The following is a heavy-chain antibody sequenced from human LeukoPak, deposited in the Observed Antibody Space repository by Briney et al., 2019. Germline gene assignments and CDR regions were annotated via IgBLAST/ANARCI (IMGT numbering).Heavy chain of an antibody. CDR1: GFTVSNNY. J-gene: IGHJ6*02. V-gene: IGHV3-53*01. CDR3: ASLMD. Sequence: GGSLRPSCAASGFTVSNNYMSWVRQAPGKGLEWVSIIYSGGITYYADSVKGRFTISRDTSKNTLYLQMNSLRAEDTAVYYCASLMDWGQGTTVTVSS. CDR2: IYSGGIT. D-gene: IGHD2-8*01.